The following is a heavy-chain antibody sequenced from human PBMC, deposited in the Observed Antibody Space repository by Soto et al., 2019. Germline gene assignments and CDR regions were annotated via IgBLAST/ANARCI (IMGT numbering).Heavy chain of an antibody. D-gene: IGHD2-15*01. CDR1: GFTFSSYA. CDR3: AKDTVVAASYYYCMDV. J-gene: IGHJ6*03. Sequence: EVQLLESGGGLVQPGGSLRLSCAASGFTFSSYAMSWVRQAPGKGLEWVSAISGSGGSTYYADSVKGRFTISRDNSKNTLYLQMSSLRAEDTAVYYCAKDTVVAASYYYCMDVWGKGTTVTVSS. V-gene: IGHV3-23*01. CDR2: ISGSGGST.